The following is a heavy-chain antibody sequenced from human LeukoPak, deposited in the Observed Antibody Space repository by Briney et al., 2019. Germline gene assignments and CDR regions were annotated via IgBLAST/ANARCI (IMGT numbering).Heavy chain of an antibody. CDR3: AKAHDYYDSSGYFDY. D-gene: IGHD3-22*01. Sequence: PGGSLRLSCAASEFTFSSYAMSWVRQAPGKGLEWVSAISGSGGSTYYADSVKGRFTISRDNSKNTLYLQMNSLRAEDTAVYYCAKAHDYYDSSGYFDYWGQGTLVTVSS. CDR2: ISGSGGST. J-gene: IGHJ4*02. V-gene: IGHV3-23*01. CDR1: EFTFSSYA.